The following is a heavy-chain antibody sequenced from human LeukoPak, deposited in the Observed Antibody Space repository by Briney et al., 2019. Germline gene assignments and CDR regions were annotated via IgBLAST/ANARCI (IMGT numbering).Heavy chain of an antibody. Sequence: ASVKVSCKASGYTFTGYYMHWVRQAPGQGLEWMGWINPNSGGTNYAQKFQGRVTMTRDTSISTAYMELSRLRSDDTAVYYCARGPPLYSSSWYRPGSSFDYWGQGTLVTVSS. CDR1: GYTFTGYY. J-gene: IGHJ4*02. CDR3: ARGPPLYSSSWYRPGSSFDY. V-gene: IGHV1-2*02. CDR2: INPNSGGT. D-gene: IGHD6-13*01.